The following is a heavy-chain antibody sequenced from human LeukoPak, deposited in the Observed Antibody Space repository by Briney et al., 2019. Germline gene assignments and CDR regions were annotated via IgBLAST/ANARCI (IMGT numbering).Heavy chain of an antibody. Sequence: PVKVSCKASGGTFSSYAISWVRQAPGQGLEWMGGIIPIFGTANYAQKFQGRVTITADESTSTAYMELSSLRSEDTAVYYCASKSRHCSSTSCYTGSSYYFDYWGQGTLVTVSS. CDR3: ASKSRHCSSTSCYTGSSYYFDY. CDR1: GGTFSSYA. J-gene: IGHJ4*02. CDR2: IIPIFGTA. V-gene: IGHV1-69*13. D-gene: IGHD2-2*02.